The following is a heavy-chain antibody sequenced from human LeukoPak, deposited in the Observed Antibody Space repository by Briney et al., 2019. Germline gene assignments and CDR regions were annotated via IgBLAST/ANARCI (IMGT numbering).Heavy chain of an antibody. V-gene: IGHV4-59*01. D-gene: IGHD4-17*01. Sequence: SETLSLTCTVSGGSISSYYWSWIRQPPGKGLEWIGYIYYSGSTNYNPSLKSRVTISVDTSKNQFSLKLSSVTAADTAVYYCARDNYGDYPGYYGMDVWGQGTTVTVSS. CDR3: ARDNYGDYPGYYGMDV. J-gene: IGHJ6*02. CDR1: GGSISSYY. CDR2: IYYSGST.